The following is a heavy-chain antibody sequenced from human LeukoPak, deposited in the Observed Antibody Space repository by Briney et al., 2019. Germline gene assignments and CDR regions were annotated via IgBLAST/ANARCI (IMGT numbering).Heavy chain of an antibody. V-gene: IGHV1-69*05. D-gene: IGHD1/OR15-1a*01. CDR1: GGTFSSYA. CDR2: IIPIFGTA. CDR3: ARRTGTNPRREWFDP. J-gene: IGHJ5*02. Sequence: SVKVSCKASGGTFSSYAISWVRQAPGHGLEWMGGIIPIFGTAKYAQKFQDRVTITTDESTSTAYMELSSLKSEDTAVYYCARRTGTNPRREWFDPWGQGTLVTVSS.